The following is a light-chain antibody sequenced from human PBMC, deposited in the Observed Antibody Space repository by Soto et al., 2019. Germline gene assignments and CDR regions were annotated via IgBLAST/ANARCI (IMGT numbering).Light chain of an antibody. Sequence: QSALTQPASVSGSPGQSITISCTGTSSDVGAYNYVSWYQQHPGKVPKLMIYDVSDRPSGVSNRFSGSKSGNTASQTISGLQAEDEADYYCSSFTRSNSYVFGTGTKLTVL. V-gene: IGLV2-14*03. CDR3: SSFTRSNSYV. CDR1: SSDVGAYNY. J-gene: IGLJ1*01. CDR2: DVS.